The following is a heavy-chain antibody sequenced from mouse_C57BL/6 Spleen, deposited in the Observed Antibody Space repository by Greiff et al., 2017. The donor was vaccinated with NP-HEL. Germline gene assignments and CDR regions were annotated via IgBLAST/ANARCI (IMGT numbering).Heavy chain of an antibody. CDR1: GYAFSSSW. CDR2: IYPGDGDT. D-gene: IGHD2-3*01. J-gene: IGHJ2*01. Sequence: QVQLKQSGPELVKPGASVKISCKASGYAFSSSWMNWVKQRPGKGLEWIGRIYPGDGDTNYNGKFKGKATLTADKSSSTAYMQLSSLTSEDSAVYFCARDEDGSYYFDYWGQGTTLTVSS. V-gene: IGHV1-82*01. CDR3: ARDEDGSYYFDY.